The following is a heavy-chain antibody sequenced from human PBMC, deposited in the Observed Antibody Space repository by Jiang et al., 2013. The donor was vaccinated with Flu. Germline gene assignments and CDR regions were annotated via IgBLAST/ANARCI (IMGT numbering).Heavy chain of an antibody. V-gene: IGHV1-2*06. J-gene: IGHJ6*02. CDR2: ISPKNGDT. Sequence: AEVKKPGASVKVSCKASGYTFTGHYMNWVRQAPGQGLEWMGRISPKNGDTNYAEKFQDRVTMTRDTSISTAYMELSRLRFDDTALYYCARDATTVGTPDYYDYGMDVWGQGTTVTVSS. D-gene: IGHD4-23*01. CDR3: ARDATTVGTPDYYDYGMDV. CDR1: GYTFTGHY.